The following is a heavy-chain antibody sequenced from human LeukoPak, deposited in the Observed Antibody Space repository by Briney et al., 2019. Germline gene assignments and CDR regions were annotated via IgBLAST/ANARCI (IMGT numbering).Heavy chain of an antibody. J-gene: IGHJ5*02. V-gene: IGHV3-9*03. CDR3: AKGAGQLLSNWFDP. CDR1: GFTFSSYG. D-gene: IGHD2-2*01. Sequence: GGSLRLSCAASGFTFSSYGMHWVRQAPGKGLEWVSGISWNSGSIGYADSVKGRFTISRDNAKNSLYLQMNSLRAEDMALYYCAKGAGQLLSNWFDPWGQGTLVTVSS. CDR2: ISWNSGSI.